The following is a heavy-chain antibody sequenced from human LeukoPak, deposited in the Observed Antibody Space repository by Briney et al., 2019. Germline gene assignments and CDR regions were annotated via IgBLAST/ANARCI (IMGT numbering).Heavy chain of an antibody. D-gene: IGHD6-19*01. CDR3: ARDVGRSSGWSTGWFDP. CDR2: IIPIFGTA. Sequence: SMKFSCKASGGTFSSYAISWVRQAPGQGLEWMGGIIPIFGTANYAQKFQGRVTITADESTSTAYMELSSLRSEDTAVYYCARDVGRSSGWSTGWFDPWGQGTLVTVSS. J-gene: IGHJ5*02. CDR1: GGTFSSYA. V-gene: IGHV1-69*13.